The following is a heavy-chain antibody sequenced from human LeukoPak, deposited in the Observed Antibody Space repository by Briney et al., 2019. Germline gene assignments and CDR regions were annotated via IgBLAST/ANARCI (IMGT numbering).Heavy chain of an antibody. CDR3: ATDRGWFFDN. D-gene: IGHD2-15*01. V-gene: IGHV3-30*03. CDR1: GFTFSSSG. J-gene: IGHJ4*02. CDR2: ISHEGSEK. Sequence: GGSLRLSCEASGFTFSSSGMHWVRQAPGTGLEWVAFISHEGSEKYFADSVKGRFTISRDNSKNTLYLQMNSLRDEDTAVYYCATDRGWFFDNWGQGALVTVAS.